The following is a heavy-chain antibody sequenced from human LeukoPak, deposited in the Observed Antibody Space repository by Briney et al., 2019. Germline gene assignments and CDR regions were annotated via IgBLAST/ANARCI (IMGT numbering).Heavy chain of an antibody. V-gene: IGHV1-18*01. Sequence: GASVKVFCKASGYTFTSYGISWVRQAPGQGLEWMGWISAYNGNTNYAQKLQGRVTMTTDTSTSTAYMELRSLRSDDTAVYYCARNLITMVRGGNWFDPWGQGTLVTVSS. D-gene: IGHD3-10*01. J-gene: IGHJ5*02. CDR2: ISAYNGNT. CDR1: GYTFTSYG. CDR3: ARNLITMVRGGNWFDP.